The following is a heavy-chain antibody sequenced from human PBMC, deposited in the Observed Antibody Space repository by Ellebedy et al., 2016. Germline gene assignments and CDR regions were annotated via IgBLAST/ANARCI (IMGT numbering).Heavy chain of an antibody. V-gene: IGHV3-11*05. Sequence: GESLKISXAASGFTFSDYYMSWIRQAPGKGLEWVSYISSSSSYTNYADSVKGRFTISRDNAKNSLYLQMNSLRAEDTAVYYCARVPTGDYYFDYWGQGTLVTVSS. CDR3: ARVPTGDYYFDY. D-gene: IGHD3-16*01. J-gene: IGHJ4*02. CDR1: GFTFSDYY. CDR2: ISSSSSYT.